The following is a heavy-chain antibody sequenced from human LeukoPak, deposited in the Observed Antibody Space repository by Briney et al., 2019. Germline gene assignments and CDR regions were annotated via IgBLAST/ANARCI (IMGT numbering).Heavy chain of an antibody. J-gene: IGHJ1*01. CDR1: GYSISSGYY. CDR2: IYHSGST. Sequence: SETLSLTCAVSGYSISSGYYWGWIRQPPGKGLEWIGSIYHSGSTYYNPSLKSRVTISVDTSKNHFSLKLSSVTAADTAVYYCARRDSSGWYTVQHWGQGTLVTVSS. D-gene: IGHD6-19*01. V-gene: IGHV4-38-2*01. CDR3: ARRDSSGWYTVQH.